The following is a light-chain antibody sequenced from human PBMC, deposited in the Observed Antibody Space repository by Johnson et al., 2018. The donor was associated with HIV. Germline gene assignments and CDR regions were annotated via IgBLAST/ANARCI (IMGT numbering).Light chain of an antibody. CDR2: DNN. CDR3: GTWDSSLSALYV. CDR1: SANIGDNS. J-gene: IGLJ1*01. Sequence: QSVLTQPPSVSAAPGQKVTISCSGSSANIGDNSVSWYQQLPGTAPKLLIYDNNKRPSGIPDRFSGSKSGTSATLGITGLQTGDEADYYCGTWDSSLSALYVFGTSTKVTVL. V-gene: IGLV1-51*01.